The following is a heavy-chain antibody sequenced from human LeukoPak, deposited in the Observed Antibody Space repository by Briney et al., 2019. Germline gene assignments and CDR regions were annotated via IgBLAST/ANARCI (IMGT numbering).Heavy chain of an antibody. CDR2: INPNSGGT. V-gene: IGHV1-2*06. CDR1: GYTFTGYY. Sequence: ASAKVSCKASGYTFTGYYMHWVRQAPGQGLEWMGRINPNSGGTNYAQKFQGRVTMTRDTSISTAHMELSRLRSDDTAVYYCARSRRREAYFDYWGQGTLVTVSS. CDR3: ARSRRREAYFDY. J-gene: IGHJ4*02.